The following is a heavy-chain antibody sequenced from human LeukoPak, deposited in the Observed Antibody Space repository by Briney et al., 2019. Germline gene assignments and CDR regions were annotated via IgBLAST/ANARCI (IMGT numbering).Heavy chain of an antibody. V-gene: IGHV3-33*01. D-gene: IGHD3-10*01. CDR2: IWYDGSNK. Sequence: GGSLRLSRAASGFTFSSYGMHWVRQAPGKGLEWVAVIWYDGSNKYYADSVKGRFTISRDNSKNTLYLQMNSLRAEDTAVYYCARGGWFGEPNFPNHFDYWGQGTLVTVSS. CDR3: ARGGWFGEPNFPNHFDY. J-gene: IGHJ4*02. CDR1: GFTFSSYG.